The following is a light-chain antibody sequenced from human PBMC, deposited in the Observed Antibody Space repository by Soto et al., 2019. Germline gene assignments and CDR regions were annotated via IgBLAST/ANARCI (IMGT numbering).Light chain of an antibody. Sequence: EVVMTQSPATLSLSPGEGATLSCRASESVGSNLAWYQQKPGRAPRLLIYGASTRATGVPARFSGSGSGTEYTLTISSLQSEDFAVYYCQQYNNWPPLTFGGGTKVEIK. CDR2: GAS. J-gene: IGKJ4*01. CDR3: QQYNNWPPLT. CDR1: ESVGSN. V-gene: IGKV3-15*01.